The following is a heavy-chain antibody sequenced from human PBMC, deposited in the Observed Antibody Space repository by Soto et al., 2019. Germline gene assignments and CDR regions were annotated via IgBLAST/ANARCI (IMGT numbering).Heavy chain of an antibody. Sequence: AGGSLRLSCAASGFTVSSNYMSWVRQAPGKGLEWVSVIYSGGSTYYADSVKGRFTISRDNSKNTLYLQMNSLRAEDTAVYYCARVMYYYDSSGYFFLDYWGQGTLVTVSS. CDR2: IYSGGST. V-gene: IGHV3-53*01. CDR1: GFTVSSNY. D-gene: IGHD3-22*01. CDR3: ARVMYYYDSSGYFFLDY. J-gene: IGHJ4*02.